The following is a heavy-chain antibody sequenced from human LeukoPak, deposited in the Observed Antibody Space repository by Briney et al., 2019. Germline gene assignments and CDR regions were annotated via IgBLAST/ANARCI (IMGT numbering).Heavy chain of an antibody. CDR3: ARFPRNSYYYDNSGPFDY. V-gene: IGHV3-9*01. CDR2: ISWTSASI. CDR1: GFTFKNYG. D-gene: IGHD3-22*01. Sequence: PGGSLRLSCAAPGFTFKNYGMHWVRLVPGKGLEWVAAISWTSASIAYADSVKGRFTISRDNAKNSLYLQMNSLRAEDTALYYCARFPRNSYYYDNSGPFDYWGQGTLVTVSS. J-gene: IGHJ4*02.